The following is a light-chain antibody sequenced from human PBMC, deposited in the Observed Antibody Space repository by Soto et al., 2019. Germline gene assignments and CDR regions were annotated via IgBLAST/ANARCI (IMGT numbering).Light chain of an antibody. J-gene: IGKJ3*01. CDR2: DAS. CDR3: QQRSNWPPEVT. CDR1: QSVRSS. V-gene: IGKV3-11*01. Sequence: EIVLTQSPDTLSLSPGERATLSCRASQSVRSSLAWYPQKPGQAPRLLIYDASNRATGIPARFSGSGSGTDFTLTISSLEPEDFAVYYCQQRSNWPPEVTFGPGTKVDIK.